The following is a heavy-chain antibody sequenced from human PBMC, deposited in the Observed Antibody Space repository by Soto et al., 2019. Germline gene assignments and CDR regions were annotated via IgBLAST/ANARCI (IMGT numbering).Heavy chain of an antibody. J-gene: IGHJ4*02. CDR3: ARDICSGGRCHYPFDS. CDR1: GFSFGSYT. Sequence: GGSLRLSCASSGFSFGSYTMNWVRQAPGKGLEWVSSISTGSSYIYSADSVKGRFTISRDNAKSSLFLQMNSLRAEDTAVHYCARDICSGGRCHYPFDSWGRGTLVTVSS. CDR2: ISTGSSYI. D-gene: IGHD2-15*01. V-gene: IGHV3-21*01.